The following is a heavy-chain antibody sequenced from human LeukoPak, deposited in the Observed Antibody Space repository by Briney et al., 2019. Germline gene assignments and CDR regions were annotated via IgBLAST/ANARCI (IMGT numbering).Heavy chain of an antibody. CDR3: ARAYQRLGELSLPDY. Sequence: ASVKVSCKASGYTFTNYAMNWVRQAPGQGLEWMGWIHPSTGDPTYAQDFTGRFVFSLDTSVSTTYLQISSLKAEDTAVYYCARAYQRLGELSLPDYWGQGTLVTVSS. CDR1: GYTFTNYA. J-gene: IGHJ4*02. CDR2: IHPSTGDP. D-gene: IGHD3-16*02. V-gene: IGHV7-4-1*02.